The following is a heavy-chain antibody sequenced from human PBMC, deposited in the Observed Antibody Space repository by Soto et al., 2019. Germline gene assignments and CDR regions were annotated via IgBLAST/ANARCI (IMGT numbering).Heavy chain of an antibody. CDR1: GGSFSGYY. CDR2: INHSGST. Sequence: QVQLQQWGAGLLKPSETLSLTCAVYGGSFSGYYWSWIRQPPGKGLEWIGEINHSGSTNYNPSLXXRXXISVDTSKNQFSRKLSSVTAADTAVYYCARVTGRYYYGMDVWGQGTTVTVSS. CDR3: ARVTGRYYYGMDV. V-gene: IGHV4-34*01. J-gene: IGHJ6*02.